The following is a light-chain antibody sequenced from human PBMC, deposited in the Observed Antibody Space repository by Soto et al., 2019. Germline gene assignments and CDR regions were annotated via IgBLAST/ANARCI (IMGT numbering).Light chain of an antibody. J-gene: IGKJ2*01. CDR1: QSISSW. V-gene: IGKV1-5*01. CDR3: KQSYSTPPGYT. Sequence: DIQMTQSPSTLSASVGDRVTITCRASQSISSWLAWYQQKPGKAPKFLIYDASALESGVPSRFSGSGPGTAFTLTISSLQPEDFATYYCKQSYSTPPGYTFGQETKGDIK. CDR2: DAS.